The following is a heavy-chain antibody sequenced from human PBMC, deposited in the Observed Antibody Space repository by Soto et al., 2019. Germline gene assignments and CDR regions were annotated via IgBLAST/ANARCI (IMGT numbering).Heavy chain of an antibody. V-gene: IGHV4-30-2*01. CDR1: GGSISRGGTS. CDR3: ARGLAVRGSYGLDV. CDR2: DYRNGIT. D-gene: IGHD3-10*01. J-gene: IGHJ6*02. Sequence: TLSLTCAVSGGSISRGGTSWSWIRQAPGTGLEWIGYDYRNGITNYNPSLKSRVTISVDKSQNQFYLSLNSVTAADMAVYYCARGLAVRGSYGLDVWGQGTTVTVSS.